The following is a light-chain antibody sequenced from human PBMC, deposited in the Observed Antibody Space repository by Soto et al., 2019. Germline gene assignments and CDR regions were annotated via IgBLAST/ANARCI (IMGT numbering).Light chain of an antibody. Sequence: EIVLTQSPGTLSLSPGERATLSCRASQSVSSNYLAWYQQKPGQAPRLLIHGASSRATGIPDRFSGSGSGTDFTLTISRLEPEDFAVYYCQQYHNSPITFGQGTRLEI. CDR1: QSVSSNY. CDR3: QQYHNSPIT. J-gene: IGKJ5*01. CDR2: GAS. V-gene: IGKV3-20*01.